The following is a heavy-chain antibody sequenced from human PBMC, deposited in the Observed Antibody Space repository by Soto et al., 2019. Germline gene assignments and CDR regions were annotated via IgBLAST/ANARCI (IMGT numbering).Heavy chain of an antibody. CDR2: IKSKTDGGTT. V-gene: IGHV3-15*01. J-gene: IGHJ4*02. CDR1: GFTFSNAW. Sequence: GGSLRLSCAASGFTFSNAWMSWVRQAPGKGLEWVGRIKSKTDGGTTDYAAPVKGRFTISRDDSKNTLYLQMNSLKTEDTAVYYCTTDLRYFDWPYFDYWGQGTLVTSPQ. D-gene: IGHD3-9*01. CDR3: TTDLRYFDWPYFDY.